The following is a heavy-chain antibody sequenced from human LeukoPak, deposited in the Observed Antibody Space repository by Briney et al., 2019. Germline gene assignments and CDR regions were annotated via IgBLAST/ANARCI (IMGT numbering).Heavy chain of an antibody. J-gene: IGHJ4*02. CDR3: ARDRDSGSYHYFDY. D-gene: IGHD1-26*01. CDR2: IYYSGST. V-gene: IGHV4-59*01. CDR1: GGSISSYY. Sequence: SETLSLTCTVSGGSISSYYWSWIRQPPGKGLEWIGYIYYSGSTNYNPSLKSRVTISGDTSKNQFSLKLSSVTAADTAVYYCARDRDSGSYHYFDYWGQGTLVTVSS.